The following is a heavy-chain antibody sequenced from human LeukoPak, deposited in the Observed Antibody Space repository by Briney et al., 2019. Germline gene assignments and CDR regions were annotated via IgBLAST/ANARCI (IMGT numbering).Heavy chain of an antibody. CDR2: IYYSGST. V-gene: IGHV4-59*12. Sequence: SETLSLTCTVSGGSISSYYWSWIRQPPGKGLEWIGYIYYSGSTYYNPSLKSRVTISVDTSKNQFSLKLSSVTAADTAVYYCARDQYCSSTSCYKGGYFDYWGQGTLVTVSS. CDR3: ARDQYCSSTSCYKGGYFDY. CDR1: GGSISSYY. D-gene: IGHD2-2*02. J-gene: IGHJ4*02.